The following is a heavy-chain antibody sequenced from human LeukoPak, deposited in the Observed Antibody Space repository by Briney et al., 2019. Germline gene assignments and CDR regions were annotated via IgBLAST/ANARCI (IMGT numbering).Heavy chain of an antibody. CDR2: IYYSGST. J-gene: IGHJ5*02. D-gene: IGHD3-10*01. CDR3: ARGIPYYYGSGIQNWFDP. Sequence: SETLSLTCTVSGGSISSSSYYWSWIRQPPGKGLEWIGYIYYSGSTNYNPSLKSRVTISVDTSKNQFSLKLSSVTAADTAVYYCARGIPYYYGSGIQNWFDPWGQGTLVTVSS. CDR1: GGSISSSSYY. V-gene: IGHV4-61*01.